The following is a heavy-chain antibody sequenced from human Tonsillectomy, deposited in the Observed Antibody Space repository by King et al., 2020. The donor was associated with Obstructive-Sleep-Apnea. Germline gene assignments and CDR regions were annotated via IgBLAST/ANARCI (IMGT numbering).Heavy chain of an antibody. CDR1: GVSFGSYY. V-gene: IGHV4-59*01. CDR3: AGDYGDYKVDY. CDR2: LYYTGNT. Sequence: QLQESGPRLVKPWETLSLTCTVSGVSFGSYYWSCIRQPPGLGLEWIWNLYYTGNTNYKPSLKCRITMAVDKSKKQVSLKLRSVTAADTAVYFCAGDYGDYKVDYWGQGSLVTVSS. J-gene: IGHJ4*01. D-gene: IGHD4-17*01.